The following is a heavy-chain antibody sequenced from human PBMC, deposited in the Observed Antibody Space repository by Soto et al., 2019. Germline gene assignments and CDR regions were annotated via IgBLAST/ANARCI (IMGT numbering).Heavy chain of an antibody. CDR2: ISGSADGT. J-gene: IGHJ3*01. CDR3: AKDTVGGYSFWSGYYSDGLDV. V-gene: IGHV3-23*01. Sequence: EVKLLESGGGLAQPGGSLRLSCVGSGFTFDSYAISWVRQAPGERLQWIAAISGSADGTDYAHSVRGRLTISRDNAKKTVHLQIDSLRFEDTAVYFCAKDTVGGYSFWSGYYSDGLDVWGQVTLVSVS. CDR1: GFTFDSYA. D-gene: IGHD3-3*01.